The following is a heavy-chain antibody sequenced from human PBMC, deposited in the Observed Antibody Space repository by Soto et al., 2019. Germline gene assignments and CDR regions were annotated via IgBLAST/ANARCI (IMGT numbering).Heavy chain of an antibody. CDR2: FYHGGTT. D-gene: IGHD3-10*01. V-gene: IGHV4-30-2*01. J-gene: IGHJ4*02. CDR1: GGSVNSGGYS. CDR3: ARGPGGFGEFSLDY. Sequence: QLQLQESGSGLVKPSQTLSLTCAVSGGSVNSGGYSWSWIRQPPGKGLEWVGYFYHGGTTYYNPSLKSRVTVSVDMSKNQFSLKLSSVTAADTAVYYCARGPGGFGEFSLDYWGQGTLVTVSS.